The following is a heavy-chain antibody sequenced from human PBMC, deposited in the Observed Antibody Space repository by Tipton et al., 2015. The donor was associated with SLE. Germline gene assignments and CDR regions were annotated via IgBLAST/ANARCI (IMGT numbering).Heavy chain of an antibody. CDR2: IYYSGST. CDR3: ARAYSSSSVVRYYYYYMDV. V-gene: IGHV4-59*11. J-gene: IGHJ6*03. Sequence: TLSLTCTVSGGSISSHSWSWIRQPPGRGLEWIGYIYYSGSTNYNPSLKSRVTISVDTSKNQFSLKLSSVTAADTAVYYCARAYSSSSVVRYYYYYMDVWGKGPTVTVSS. CDR1: GGSISSHS. D-gene: IGHD6-6*01.